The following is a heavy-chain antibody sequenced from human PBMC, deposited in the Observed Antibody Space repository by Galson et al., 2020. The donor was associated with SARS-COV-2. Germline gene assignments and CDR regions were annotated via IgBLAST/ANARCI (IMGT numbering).Heavy chain of an antibody. D-gene: IGHD2-21*02. CDR3: ARDYGGYSHFFDF. Sequence: SETLSLTCAVSGGSISSSFWWTWVRQPPGKDLEWIGEIYHSGNTHYNPSLKSRVTISVDTSKNQFSLKLSSVTAADTAVYYCARDYGGYSHFFDFWGQGTLVTVSS. CDR2: IYHSGNT. V-gene: IGHV4-4*02. J-gene: IGHJ4*02. CDR1: GGSISSSFW.